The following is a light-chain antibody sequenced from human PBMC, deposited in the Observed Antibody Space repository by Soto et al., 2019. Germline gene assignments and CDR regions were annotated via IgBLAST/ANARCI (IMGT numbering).Light chain of an antibody. CDR3: QHSYSTPQT. V-gene: IGKV1-39*01. CDR2: AAS. J-gene: IGKJ1*01. Sequence: DIQMTQSPSSLSASVGDRVTITCRASQSISSYLNWYQQKPGKAPKLLIYAASILQSGVPSRFSGSGSGTDFTLTISSLQPEDFATYYCQHSYSTPQTFGQGTKVEIK. CDR1: QSISSY.